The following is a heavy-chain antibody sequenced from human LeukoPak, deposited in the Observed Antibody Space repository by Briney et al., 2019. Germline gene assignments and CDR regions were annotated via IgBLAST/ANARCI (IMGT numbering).Heavy chain of an antibody. Sequence: GGSLRLSCAASGFTFSGYSMNWVRQAPGKGLEWLSYISSGSSAIYYSDSVKGRFTISRDNAENSLYLQMNSLRAEDTAVYYCARVRSTSSFDYWGQGTLVTVSS. CDR2: ISSGSSAI. J-gene: IGHJ4*02. CDR3: ARVRSTSSFDY. D-gene: IGHD2-2*01. V-gene: IGHV3-48*01. CDR1: GFTFSGYS.